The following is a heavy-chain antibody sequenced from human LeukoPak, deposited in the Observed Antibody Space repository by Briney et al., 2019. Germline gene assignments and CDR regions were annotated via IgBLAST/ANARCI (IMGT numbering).Heavy chain of an antibody. V-gene: IGHV3-21*01. Sequence: GGSLRLPCAASGFTFSSYSMNWVRQAPGKGLEWVSSISSSSSYIYYADSVKGRFTISRDNAKNSLYLQMNSLRAEDTAVYYCARDLAAMAYYYYYGMDVWGQGTTVTVSS. CDR1: GFTFSSYS. CDR3: ARDLAAMAYYYYYGMDV. J-gene: IGHJ6*02. CDR2: ISSSSSYI. D-gene: IGHD5-18*01.